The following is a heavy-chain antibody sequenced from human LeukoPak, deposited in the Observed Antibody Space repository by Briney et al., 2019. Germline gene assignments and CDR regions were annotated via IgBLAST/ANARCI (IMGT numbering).Heavy chain of an antibody. J-gene: IGHJ4*02. CDR1: GGSIRKSGGFY. Sequence: PSETLSLTCTVSGGSIRKSGGFYWSWIRQHPGDGLEWIGFISYRGSTYYNPSLKSRVSMSVDTSRSQFSLRLTSVTDEDTAVYYCARISQASGGFYYWGQGTLVTVSS. CDR2: ISYRGST. CDR3: ARISQASGGFYY. D-gene: IGHD2-15*01. V-gene: IGHV4-31*02.